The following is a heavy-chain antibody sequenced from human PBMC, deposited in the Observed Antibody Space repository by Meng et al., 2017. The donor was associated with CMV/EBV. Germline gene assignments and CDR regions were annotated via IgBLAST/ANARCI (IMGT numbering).Heavy chain of an antibody. CDR3: ARGLLGRMSYGMDV. Sequence: GSLRLSCAVYGGSFSGYYWSWIRQPPGKGLEWIGEINHSGSTNYNPSLKSRVTISVDTSKNQFSLKLSSVTAADTAVYYCARGLLGRMSYGMDVWGQGTTVTVS. D-gene: IGHD2-8*02. CDR2: INHSGST. V-gene: IGHV4-34*01. CDR1: GGSFSGYY. J-gene: IGHJ6*02.